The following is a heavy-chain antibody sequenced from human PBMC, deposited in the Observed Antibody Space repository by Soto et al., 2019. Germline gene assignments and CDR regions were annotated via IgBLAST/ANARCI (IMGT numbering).Heavy chain of an antibody. CDR2: IIPIFGTS. J-gene: IGHJ4*02. CDR3: ARGGAEGSYSDY. CDR1: GGTFSSYA. V-gene: IGHV1-69*12. Sequence: QVQLVQSGAEVKKPGSSVKVSCKASGGTFSSYAISWVRQAPGQRLEWMGGIIPIFGTSNYAQKFQGRVTITADESTSTAYMALSSLRSEDTAVYYCARGGAEGSYSDYWGQGTLVTVSS. D-gene: IGHD1-26*01.